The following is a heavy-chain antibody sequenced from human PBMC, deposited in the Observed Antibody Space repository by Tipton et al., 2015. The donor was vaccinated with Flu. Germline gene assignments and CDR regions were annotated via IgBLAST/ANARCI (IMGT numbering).Heavy chain of an antibody. D-gene: IGHD2-2*01. V-gene: IGHV4-4*07. CDR3: ARHGGIVVVPAAMEVDWFDP. J-gene: IGHJ5*02. CDR1: GGSISSYY. CDR2: IYTSGST. Sequence: TLSLTCTVSGGSISSYYWSWIRQPAGKGLEWIGRIYTSGSTNYNPSLKSRVTISVDTSKNQFSLKLSSVTAADTAVYYCARHGGIVVVPAAMEVDWFDPWGQGTLVTVSS.